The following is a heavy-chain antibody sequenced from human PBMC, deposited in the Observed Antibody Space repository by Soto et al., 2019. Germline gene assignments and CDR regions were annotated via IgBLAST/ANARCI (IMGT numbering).Heavy chain of an antibody. V-gene: IGHV3-74*01. CDR1: GFTFSSYW. J-gene: IGHJ4*02. CDR3: ATGMRRVGLPATAVKDYFDY. CDR2: INSDGSST. Sequence: GGSLRLSCAASGFTFSSYWMHWVRQAPGKGLVWVSRINSDGSSTSYADSVKGRFTISRDNAKNTLYLQMNSLRAEDAAVYYCATGMRRVGLPATAVKDYFDYWGQGTLVTVSS. D-gene: IGHD2-2*01.